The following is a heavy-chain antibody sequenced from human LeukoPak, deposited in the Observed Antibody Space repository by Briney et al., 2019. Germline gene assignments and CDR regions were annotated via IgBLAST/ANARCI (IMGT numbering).Heavy chain of an antibody. V-gene: IGHV1-18*01. J-gene: IGHJ4*02. CDR3: ARESDCSSTSCYMDDY. CDR1: GYTFTSYG. Sequence: ASVKVSCKASGYTFTSYGISWVRQAPGQGLEWMGWISAYNGNTNYAQKFQGRVTITADKSTSTAYMELSSLRSEDTAVYYCARESDCSSTSCYMDDYWGQGTLVTVSS. D-gene: IGHD2-2*02. CDR2: ISAYNGNT.